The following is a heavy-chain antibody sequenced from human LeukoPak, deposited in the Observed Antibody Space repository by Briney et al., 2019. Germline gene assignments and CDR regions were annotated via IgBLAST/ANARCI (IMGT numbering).Heavy chain of an antibody. Sequence: SETLSLTCAVYGESFSAYYWSWIRQAPGKTLEWVGEIHHSGTTNYNPSLKSRVNILIDPSKKQFALKLSSVSAADTAVYYCARSGTYQHSSSYDYWGQGTLVTVSS. J-gene: IGHJ4*02. CDR2: IHHSGTT. V-gene: IGHV4-34*01. D-gene: IGHD6-13*01. CDR3: ARSGTYQHSSSYDY. CDR1: GESFSAYY.